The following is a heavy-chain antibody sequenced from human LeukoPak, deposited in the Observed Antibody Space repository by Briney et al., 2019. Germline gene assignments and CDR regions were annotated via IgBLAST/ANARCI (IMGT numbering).Heavy chain of an antibody. CDR1: GGSINGGDYY. Sequence: SQTLSLTCTVSGGSINGGDYYWSWIRQPPGKGLEWIGYIYYSGSTYYNPSLQSRVIISVDTSKNQFSLKLTSLTAADTAVYYCARDSHCSSTSCSYGMDVWGQGTTVTVSS. J-gene: IGHJ6*02. V-gene: IGHV4-30-4*01. CDR3: ARDSHCSSTSCSYGMDV. D-gene: IGHD2-2*01. CDR2: IYYSGST.